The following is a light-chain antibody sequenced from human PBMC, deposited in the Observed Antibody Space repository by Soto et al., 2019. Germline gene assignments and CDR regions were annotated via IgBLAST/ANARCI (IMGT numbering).Light chain of an antibody. CDR2: EVS. V-gene: IGLV2-14*01. CDR1: SSDVGGYNY. J-gene: IGLJ1*01. Sequence: QSALTQPASVSGSPGQSITISCTGTSSDVGGYNYVSWYQQHPGKAPKLMIYEVSNRPSGVSNRFSGSKSGNTASLTISGLQAEDEADYYCSSYTSSYTYYVFGSGTKLTVL. CDR3: SSYTSSYTYYV.